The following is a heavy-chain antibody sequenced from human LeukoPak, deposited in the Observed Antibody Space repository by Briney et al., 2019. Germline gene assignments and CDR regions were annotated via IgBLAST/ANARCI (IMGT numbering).Heavy chain of an antibody. CDR1: GGSLSGHY. D-gene: IGHD2-2*01. V-gene: IGHV4-59*11. Sequence: SETLSLTCTVGGGSLSGHYWGWIRQPPGKGLELVGHIYYTGTIFYNPSLNSRVTITLDTSRNQFSLRLTSVIAADTAVYYCARFSWGCSTASCYLTNWGQGTLVTVSS. CDR3: ARFSWGCSTASCYLTN. J-gene: IGHJ4*02. CDR2: IYYTGTI.